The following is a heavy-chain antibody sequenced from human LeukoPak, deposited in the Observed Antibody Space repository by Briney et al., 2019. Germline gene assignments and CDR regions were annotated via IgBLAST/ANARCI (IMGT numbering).Heavy chain of an antibody. V-gene: IGHV3-74*01. D-gene: IGHD1-26*01. CDR2: IASDGSST. Sequence: GGSLRLSCAASGFTFSSYWMNWVRQAPGKGLVWVSRIASDGSSTTYADSVKGRFSVSRDNAKNTLYLQMNSLRVEDTAVYYCAREGGEWELLHDAFDIWGQGTMVTVSS. CDR1: GFTFSSYW. CDR3: AREGGEWELLHDAFDI. J-gene: IGHJ3*02.